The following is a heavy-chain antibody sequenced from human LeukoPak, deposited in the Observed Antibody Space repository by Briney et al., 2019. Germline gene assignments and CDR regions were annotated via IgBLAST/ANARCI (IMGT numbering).Heavy chain of an antibody. D-gene: IGHD6-13*01. Sequence: ASVKVSCKASGYTFTGYYMHWVRQAPGQGLEWMGWINPNSGGTNYAQKFQGRVTMTRDTSISTAYMELSRLRSDDTAVYYCAREKYSSRLDAFDIWGQGTMVTVSS. CDR3: AREKYSSRLDAFDI. V-gene: IGHV1-2*02. CDR2: INPNSGGT. CDR1: GYTFTGYY. J-gene: IGHJ3*02.